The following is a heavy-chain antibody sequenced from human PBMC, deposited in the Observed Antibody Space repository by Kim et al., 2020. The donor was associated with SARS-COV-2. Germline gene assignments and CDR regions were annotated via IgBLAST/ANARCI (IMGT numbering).Heavy chain of an antibody. Sequence: GGSLRLSCTVSGFNFEDFWMSWVRQAPGEGLEWVANINKDGKEKYYADSVKGRFTVSRDNRKNSVSLQLTSLRGEDTAVYYCMRAPPLGLRPDSWGQGTLVTVSS. CDR3: MRAPPLGLRPDS. J-gene: IGHJ5*02. V-gene: IGHV3-7*01. D-gene: IGHD2-21*02. CDR1: GFNFEDFW. CDR2: INKDGKEK.